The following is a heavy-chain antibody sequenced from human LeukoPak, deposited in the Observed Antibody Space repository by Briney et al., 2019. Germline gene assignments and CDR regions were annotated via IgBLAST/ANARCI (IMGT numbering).Heavy chain of an antibody. CDR1: GFTFSSYS. CDR3: ASPVGTTVVAHYGAFDI. Sequence: PGGSLRLSCAASGFTFSSYSMNWVRQAPGKGLEWVSCISPNSGTIYYADSVKGRFTTSRDNAKNSVYLQMNSLRVEDTAIYYCASPVGTTVVAHYGAFDIWGQGTMVSVSS. CDR2: ISPNSGTI. V-gene: IGHV3-48*04. D-gene: IGHD4-23*01. J-gene: IGHJ3*02.